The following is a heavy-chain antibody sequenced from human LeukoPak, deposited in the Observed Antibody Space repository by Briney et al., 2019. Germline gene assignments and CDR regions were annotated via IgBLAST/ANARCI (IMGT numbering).Heavy chain of an antibody. V-gene: IGHV3-74*01. D-gene: IGHD1-26*01. CDR2: IDTDGSFT. CDR3: IRGTVGAPGNDY. Sequence: QPGGSLRLSCAASGFTFSSYWMHWVRQAPGKGLVWVSRIDTDGSFTSYADSVRGRFTISRDNAKNTLYLQMSSLRAEDTAVYYCIRGTVGAPGNDYGGQGTLVTVSS. J-gene: IGHJ4*02. CDR1: GFTFSSYW.